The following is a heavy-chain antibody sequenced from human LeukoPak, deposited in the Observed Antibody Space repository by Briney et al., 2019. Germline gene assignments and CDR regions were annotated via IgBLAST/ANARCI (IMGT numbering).Heavy chain of an antibody. CDR3: AKDASPRLYCSSTSCYGLGDFDY. CDR1: GFTFSSYA. Sequence: LSGGSLRLSCAASGFTFSSYAMSWVRQAPGKGLEWVSAISGSGGSTYYADSVKGRFTISRDNSKNTLYLQMNSLRAEDTAVYYCAKDASPRLYCSSTSCYGLGDFDYWGQGTLVTVSS. V-gene: IGHV3-23*01. D-gene: IGHD2-2*01. CDR2: ISGSGGST. J-gene: IGHJ4*02.